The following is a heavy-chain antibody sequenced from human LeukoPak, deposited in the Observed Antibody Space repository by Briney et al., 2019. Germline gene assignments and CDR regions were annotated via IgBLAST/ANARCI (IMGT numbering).Heavy chain of an antibody. V-gene: IGHV1-69*13. J-gene: IGHJ4*02. CDR1: GGTFSSYA. CDR2: IIPIFGAA. CDR3: AKELQGVSTYV. Sequence: GASVKVSCKASGGTFSSYAISWVRQAPGQGLEWMGGIIPIFGAANYAHKFQGRVTITADESTSTSYMELSSLRSEDTAVYYCAKELQGVSTYVWGQGTLVTVSS. D-gene: IGHD3-10*02.